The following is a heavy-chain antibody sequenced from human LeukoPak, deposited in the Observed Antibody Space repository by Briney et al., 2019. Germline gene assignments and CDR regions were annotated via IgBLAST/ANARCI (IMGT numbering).Heavy chain of an antibody. CDR3: AKDGRGYCRTTSCHDAFDM. D-gene: IGHD2-2*01. CDR2: ISYDGSNT. J-gene: IGHJ3*02. Sequence: GGSLRLSCAASGFTFSTYALHWVRQAPGKGLEWVALISYDGSNTYYADSVKGRFTISRDTSKNTVYLQMNSLRAEDTAVYYCAKDGRGYCRTTSCHDAFDMWGQGTMATVSS. V-gene: IGHV3-30*18. CDR1: GFTFSTYA.